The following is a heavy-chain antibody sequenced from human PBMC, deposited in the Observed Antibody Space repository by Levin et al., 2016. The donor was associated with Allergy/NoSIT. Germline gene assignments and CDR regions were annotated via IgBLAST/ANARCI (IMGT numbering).Heavy chain of an antibody. Sequence: GGSLRLSCAASGFTFSSYSMNWVRQAPGKGLEWVSYISSSSSTIYYADSVKGRFTISRDNAKNSLYLQMNSLRAEDTAVYYCARDWKAGTTIWAYTVTKEVHDAFDIWGQGTMVTVSS. CDR1: GFTFSSYS. V-gene: IGHV3-48*01. CDR3: ARDWKAGTTIWAYTVTKEVHDAFDI. CDR2: ISSSSSTI. D-gene: IGHD4-17*01. J-gene: IGHJ3*02.